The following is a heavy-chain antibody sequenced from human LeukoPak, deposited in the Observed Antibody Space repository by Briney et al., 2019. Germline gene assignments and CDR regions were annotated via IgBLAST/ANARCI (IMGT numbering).Heavy chain of an antibody. Sequence: GGSLRLSCAASGFTFSDYGLHWVRQVPGKGLEWVAVIWHDGSNINYADSVKGRFTISRDNSKNTLYLQMNSLRAEDTAVYYCAKDYPYDFWSGYPLSGGFDYWGQGTLVTVSS. D-gene: IGHD3-3*01. CDR1: GFTFSDYG. CDR2: IWHDGSNI. CDR3: AKDYPYDFWSGYPLSGGFDY. V-gene: IGHV3-33*06. J-gene: IGHJ4*02.